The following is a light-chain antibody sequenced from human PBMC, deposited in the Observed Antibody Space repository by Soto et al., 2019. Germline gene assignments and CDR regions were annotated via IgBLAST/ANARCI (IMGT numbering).Light chain of an antibody. Sequence: NFMLTQPHSVSESPGKTVTISCTRSSGSIASNYVQWYQQRPGSAPTSVIYDDNRRPSGVPDRFSGSIDSSSNSASLTISGLKTEDEADYYCHSYYSDIVLFGGGTKVTVL. CDR3: HSYYSDIVL. CDR1: SGSIASNY. CDR2: DDN. J-gene: IGLJ2*01. V-gene: IGLV6-57*04.